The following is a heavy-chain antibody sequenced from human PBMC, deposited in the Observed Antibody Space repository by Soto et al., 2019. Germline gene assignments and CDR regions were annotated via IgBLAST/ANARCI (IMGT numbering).Heavy chain of an antibody. V-gene: IGHV3-33*01. J-gene: IGHJ4*02. CDR2: IWYDRSNK. D-gene: IGHD2-8*01. CDR3: ARGDIVLMVYAIPPDY. CDR1: GFTFSSYG. Sequence: QVQLVESGGGVVQPGRSLRLSCAASGFTFSSYGMHWVRQAPGKGLEWVAVIWYDRSNKYYADSVKGRFTISRDNSKNTLYLQMNSLRAEDTAVYYCARGDIVLMVYAIPPDYWGQGTLVTVAS.